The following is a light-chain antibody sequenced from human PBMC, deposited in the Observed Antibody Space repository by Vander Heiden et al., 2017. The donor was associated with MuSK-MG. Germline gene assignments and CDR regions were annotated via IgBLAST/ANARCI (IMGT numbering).Light chain of an antibody. J-gene: IGKJ5*01. CDR2: GAS. CDR1: QRVSSN. Sequence: EIVMRQSPATLSLSPGARATLPCRASQRVSSNLAWYQQKPGQATRLLIYGASTRATGIPARFSGSGSGTEFTLTISSLQSEDFAVYYCQQYTNWPVTFGQGTRLEIK. V-gene: IGKV3-15*01. CDR3: QQYTNWPVT.